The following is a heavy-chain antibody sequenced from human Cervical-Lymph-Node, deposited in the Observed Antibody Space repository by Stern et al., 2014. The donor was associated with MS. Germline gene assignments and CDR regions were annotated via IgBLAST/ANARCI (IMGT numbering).Heavy chain of an antibody. J-gene: IGHJ5*01. Sequence: VQLVESGGGLVKPGGSLRLSCAASGFSFPDYYMTWIRQAPGKGLELLSVMSSSGDLIHYADSVRGIFTISRDNVKNSLYLQMNSLRAEDTAVYYCARALGSYDDSWGQGTLVTVSS. CDR3: ARALGSYDDS. CDR2: MSSSGDLI. D-gene: IGHD3-10*01. V-gene: IGHV3-11*01. CDR1: GFSFPDYY.